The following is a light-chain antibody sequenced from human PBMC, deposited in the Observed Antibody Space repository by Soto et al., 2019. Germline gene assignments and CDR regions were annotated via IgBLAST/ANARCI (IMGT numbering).Light chain of an antibody. CDR3: SSYAGSNSYV. V-gene: IGLV2-8*01. CDR1: SSDFGGYNY. J-gene: IGLJ1*01. CDR2: EVS. Sequence: QSALTQPPSAAGSPGQSVTISFTGTSSDFGGYNYVSWYQQHPGKAPKLMIYEVSKRPSGVPDRFSGSKSGNTASLTVSGLQAEDEADYYCSSYAGSNSYVFGTGTKLTVL.